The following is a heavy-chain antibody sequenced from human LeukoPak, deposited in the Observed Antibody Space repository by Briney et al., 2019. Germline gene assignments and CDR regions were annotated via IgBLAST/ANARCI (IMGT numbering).Heavy chain of an antibody. CDR1: GYTFTDYY. Sequence: ASVKVSCKASGYTFTDYYIHWVRQAPGQGLEWMGWIHPYSGGTNYAQKFQGRVTMTRDTSTSTVYMELSSLRSEDTAVYYCARVVSRAAGDFDYWGQGTLVTVSS. J-gene: IGHJ4*02. CDR2: IHPYSGGT. D-gene: IGHD6-13*01. CDR3: ARVVSRAAGDFDY. V-gene: IGHV1-2*02.